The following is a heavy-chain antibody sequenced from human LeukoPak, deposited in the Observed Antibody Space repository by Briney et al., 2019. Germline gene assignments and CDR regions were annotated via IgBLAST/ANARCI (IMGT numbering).Heavy chain of an antibody. V-gene: IGHV3-23*01. D-gene: IGHD6-13*01. CDR1: GFTFSSYS. Sequence: GGSLRLSCAASGFTFSSYSMNWVRQAPGKGLEWVSAISGSGDSTYYADSVKGRFTISRDNSKNTLYLQMNSLRAEDTAVYYCAKDIIGAAAATFDYWGQGTLVTVSS. J-gene: IGHJ4*02. CDR3: AKDIIGAAAATFDY. CDR2: ISGSGDST.